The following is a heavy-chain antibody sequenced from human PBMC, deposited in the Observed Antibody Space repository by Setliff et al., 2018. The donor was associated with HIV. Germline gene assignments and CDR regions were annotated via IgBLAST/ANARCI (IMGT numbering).Heavy chain of an antibody. CDR3: AKHGFERKSPYNWFDS. V-gene: IGHV5-51*01. CDR2: IYPDDSAT. J-gene: IGHJ5*01. Sequence: GESLKISCKGFGYSFSDNWIGWVRQMPGKGLEWMGIIYPDDSATRYSPSFQGQVTITADKSINTAYMRWRSLRASDTAMYFCAKHGFERKSPYNWFDSWGQGTLVTVSS. D-gene: IGHD3-16*01. CDR1: GYSFSDNW.